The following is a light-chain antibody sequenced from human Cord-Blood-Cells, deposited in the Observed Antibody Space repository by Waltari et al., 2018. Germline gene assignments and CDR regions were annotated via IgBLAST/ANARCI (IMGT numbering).Light chain of an antibody. V-gene: IGKV1-33*01. CDR3: QQYDNLPYT. Sequence: DIQMTQSPSSPPASVADRLTITCQASQDTSNYLNWYQQKPGQAPKPLIYDASNLETGLPSRFSRRGSGTDFTVTISRLQPEDMATYDCQQYDNLPYTFGPGTKVDI. CDR1: QDTSNY. J-gene: IGKJ3*01. CDR2: DAS.